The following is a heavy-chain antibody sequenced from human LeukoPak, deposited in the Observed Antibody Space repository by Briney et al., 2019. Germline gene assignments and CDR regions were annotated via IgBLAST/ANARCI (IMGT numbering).Heavy chain of an antibody. CDR3: ARVSSALFDY. CDR2: IYTSGST. Sequence: SQTLSLTCTVSGGSISSGSYYWSWIRQPAGKGLEWIGRIYTSGSTNYNPSLKSRVTISVDTSKNQFSLKLSSVTAADTAVYYCARVSSALFDYWGQGTLVTVSS. D-gene: IGHD6-6*01. V-gene: IGHV4-61*02. CDR1: GGSISSGSYY. J-gene: IGHJ4*02.